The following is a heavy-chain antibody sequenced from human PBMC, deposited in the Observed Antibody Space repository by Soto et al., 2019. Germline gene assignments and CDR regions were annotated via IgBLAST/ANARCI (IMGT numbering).Heavy chain of an antibody. V-gene: IGHV4-31*03. CDR1: GGSISSGGYY. CDR2: IYYSGST. Sequence: SETLSLTCTVSGGSISSGGYYWSWIRQHPGKGLEWIGYIYYSGSTYYNPSLKSRVTISVDTSKNQFSLKLSSVTAADTAVYYCARDDNRGFDPWGQGTLVTVSS. CDR3: ARDDNRGFDP. J-gene: IGHJ5*02. D-gene: IGHD3-10*01.